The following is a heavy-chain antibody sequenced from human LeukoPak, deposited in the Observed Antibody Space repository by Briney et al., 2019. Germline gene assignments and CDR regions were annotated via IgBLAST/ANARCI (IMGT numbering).Heavy chain of an antibody. CDR3: AKDLAFWSGYYIRYFQH. D-gene: IGHD3-3*01. V-gene: IGHV3-23*01. CDR1: GFTFSSHW. Sequence: GGSLRLSCAASGFTFSSHWMTWARQAPGKGLEWVSAISGSGGSTYYADSVKGRFTISRDNSKNTLYLQMNSLRAEDTAVYYCAKDLAFWSGYYIRYFQHWGQGILVTVSS. J-gene: IGHJ1*01. CDR2: ISGSGGST.